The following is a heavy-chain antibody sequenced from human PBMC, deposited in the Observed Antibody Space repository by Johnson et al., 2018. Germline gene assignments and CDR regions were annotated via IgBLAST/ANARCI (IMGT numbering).Heavy chain of an antibody. Sequence: VQLVQSGGGVVQPGRSLRLSCAASGFTLSDYYMDWVRQAPGKGLEWVGRSRDKANSYTTEYAASVKGRFTISEDDSKNSLFLQMNSLKTEDTAVYYCAREAPPFGGGIEDAFDIWGQGTMVTVSS. CDR3: AREAPPFGGGIEDAFDI. V-gene: IGHV3-72*01. CDR2: SRDKANSYTT. J-gene: IGHJ3*02. CDR1: GFTLSDYY. D-gene: IGHD3-16*02.